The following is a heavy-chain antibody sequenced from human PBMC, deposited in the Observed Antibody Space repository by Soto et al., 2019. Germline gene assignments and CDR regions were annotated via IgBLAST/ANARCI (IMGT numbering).Heavy chain of an antibody. CDR3: ASGHDAYKVRY. CDR2: IYYTGNT. J-gene: IGHJ4*02. CDR1: GGSISSGGTGSY. V-gene: IGHV4-31*03. Sequence: QVQLQESGPGLVKPSQTLSLTCTVSGGSISSGGTGSYWTWIRQLPGKGLEWIGYIYYTGNTYYTPSLQSRPTISIDTSENQSSLKLTSVTAADTAVYFCASGHDAYKVRYWGQGTLVTVSS. D-gene: IGHD1-1*01.